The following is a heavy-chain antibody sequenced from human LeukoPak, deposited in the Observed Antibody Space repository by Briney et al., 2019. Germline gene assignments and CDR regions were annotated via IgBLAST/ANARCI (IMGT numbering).Heavy chain of an antibody. CDR1: GGSISSGGYY. J-gene: IGHJ5*02. CDR3: ARGPVGADGNWFDP. CDR2: IYYSGST. Sequence: SETLSLTCTVSGGSISSGGYYWSWIRQHPGKGLEWIGYIYYSGSTYYNPSLKSRVTISVDTSKNQFSLKLSSVTAADTAVYYCARGPVGADGNWFDPWGQGTLVTVSS. D-gene: IGHD1-26*01. V-gene: IGHV4-31*03.